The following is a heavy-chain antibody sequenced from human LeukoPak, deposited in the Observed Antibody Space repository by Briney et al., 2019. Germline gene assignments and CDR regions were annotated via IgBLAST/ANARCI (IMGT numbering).Heavy chain of an antibody. V-gene: IGHV3-74*01. Sequence: GGSLRLSCAASGFTFSSYWMHWVRQAPGKGLVWVSRINSDGSSTSYADSVKGRFTISRDNAKNTLYLQMNSLRAEDTAVYYCAAGYSSGWYGFDPWGQGTLVTVSS. CDR3: AAGYSSGWYGFDP. D-gene: IGHD6-19*01. CDR2: INSDGSST. CDR1: GFTFSSYW. J-gene: IGHJ5*02.